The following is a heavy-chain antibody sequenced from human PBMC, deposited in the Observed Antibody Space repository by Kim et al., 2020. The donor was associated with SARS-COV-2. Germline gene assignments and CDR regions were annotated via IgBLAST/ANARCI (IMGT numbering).Heavy chain of an antibody. CDR2: INHSGST. J-gene: IGHJ6*02. Sequence: SETLSLTCAVYGGSFSGYYWSWIRQPPGKGLEWIGEINHSGSTNYNPSLKSRVTISVDTSKNQFSLKLSSVTAADTAVYYCASARSGSWPHYYYYYYGMDVWGQGTTVTVSS. CDR3: ASARSGSWPHYYYYYYGMDV. V-gene: IGHV4-34*01. CDR1: GGSFSGYY. D-gene: IGHD6-13*01.